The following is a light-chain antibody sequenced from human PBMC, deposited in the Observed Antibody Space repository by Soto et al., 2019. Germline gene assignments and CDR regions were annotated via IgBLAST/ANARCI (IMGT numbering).Light chain of an antibody. CDR1: GSNIA. J-gene: IGLJ1*01. Sequence: QSVLTQPPSASGTPGQRVTISCSGSGSNIAWYQHLPGTSPKLLIYRNNQRPSGVPARFSGSKSGTSASLAISGLRSEDEADYYCAAWDDSLSGPYIFGTGTQLTVL. CDR3: AAWDDSLSGPYI. CDR2: RNN. V-gene: IGLV1-47*01.